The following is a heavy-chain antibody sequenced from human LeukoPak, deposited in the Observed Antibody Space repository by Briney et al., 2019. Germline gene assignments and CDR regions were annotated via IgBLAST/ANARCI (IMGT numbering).Heavy chain of an antibody. J-gene: IGHJ4*02. D-gene: IGHD5-24*01. CDR1: GFTFSSYG. CDR2: IRYDGSNK. Sequence: GGSLRLSCAASGFTFSSYGMHWVRQAPGKGLEWVAFIRYDGSNKYYADSVKGRFTISRDNSKNTLYLQMNSLRAEDTAVYYCARDGMATSPPLDYWGQGTLVTVSS. CDR3: ARDGMATSPPLDY. V-gene: IGHV3-30*02.